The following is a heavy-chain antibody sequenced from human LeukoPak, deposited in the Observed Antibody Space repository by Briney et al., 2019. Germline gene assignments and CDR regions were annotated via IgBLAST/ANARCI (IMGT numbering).Heavy chain of an antibody. D-gene: IGHD6-19*01. Sequence: GASVKVSCKASGGTFSNYAISWVRQAPGQGLEWLGRINPNFGTANYAQKFQGRVAITTDTSTNTAYMELSSLRSEDTAVYYCARSYASGWYDVKYWGQGPLVTVSS. V-gene: IGHV1-69*05. J-gene: IGHJ4*02. CDR2: INPNFGTA. CDR3: ARSYASGWYDVKY. CDR1: GGTFSNYA.